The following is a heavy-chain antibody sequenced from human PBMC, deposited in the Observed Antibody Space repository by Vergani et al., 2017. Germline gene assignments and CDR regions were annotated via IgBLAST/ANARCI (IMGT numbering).Heavy chain of an antibody. J-gene: IGHJ4*02. CDR1: GYSFTSYW. Sequence: EVQLVQSGAEVKKPGESLKISCKGSGYSFTSYWIGWVRQMPGKGLEWMGIIYPGDSDTRYSPSFQGQVTIAADKSISTAYLQWSSLKASDTAMYYCARRDYYDSSGRYYFDYWGQGTLVTVSS. CDR3: ARRDYYDSSGRYYFDY. CDR2: IYPGDSDT. D-gene: IGHD3-22*01. V-gene: IGHV5-51*01.